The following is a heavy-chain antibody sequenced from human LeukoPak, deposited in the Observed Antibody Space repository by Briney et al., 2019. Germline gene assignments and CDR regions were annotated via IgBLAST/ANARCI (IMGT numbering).Heavy chain of an antibody. V-gene: IGHV3-53*01. J-gene: IGHJ4*02. CDR2: IYSGGST. CDR1: GFTFSSNY. D-gene: IGHD3-10*01. CDR3: ARRSELDFFDY. Sequence: GGSLRLSCAASGFTFSSNYMSWVRQAPGKGLEWVSVIYSGGSTYYSESVTGRFTISRDNSKNKRYLQMKSMRAEDTAVYYCARRSELDFFDYWGQGTLVTVSS.